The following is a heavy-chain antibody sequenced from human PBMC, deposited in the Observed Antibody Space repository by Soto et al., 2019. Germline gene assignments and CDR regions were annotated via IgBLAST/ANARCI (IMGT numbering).Heavy chain of an antibody. CDR2: ISATSSTT. CDR1: GFTFSNYP. J-gene: IGHJ5*02. D-gene: IGHD3-16*01. V-gene: IGHV3-48*02. CDR3: AREGVVSARLDP. Sequence: EVQLVESGGGLVQPGGSLRLSCAASGFTFSNYPFNWVRQAPGKGLEWVSYISATSSTTYYADSVRGRFTISRDNAKNSLYLQMNSLRDEDTAVYYCAREGVVSARLDPWGQGTLVTVSS.